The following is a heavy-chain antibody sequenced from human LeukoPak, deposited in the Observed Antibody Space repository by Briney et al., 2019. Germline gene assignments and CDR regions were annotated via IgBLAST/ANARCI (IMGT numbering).Heavy chain of an antibody. CDR2: IYYSGST. CDR1: GGSISSSSYY. D-gene: IGHD3-10*01. J-gene: IGHJ6*03. Sequence: SETLSLTCTVSGGSISSSSYYWGWIRQPPGKGLEWIGSIYYSGSTYYNPSLKSRFTISVDTSKNQFSLKLSSVTAADTAVYYCARCMVRGNFYYMDVWGKGTTVTASS. V-gene: IGHV4-39*01. CDR3: ARCMVRGNFYYMDV.